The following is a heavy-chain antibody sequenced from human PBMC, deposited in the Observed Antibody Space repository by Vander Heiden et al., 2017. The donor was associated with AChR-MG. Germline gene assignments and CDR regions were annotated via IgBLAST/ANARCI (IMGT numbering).Heavy chain of an antibody. J-gene: IGHJ4*02. CDR2: IIPILGTA. D-gene: IGHD5-18*01. V-gene: IGHV1-69*01. CDR1: GGTFSSYA. CDR3: TRTAYRGYSYGYSDY. Sequence: QVQLVQSGAEMQKPGSSVKVSCKASGGTFSSYAMSGVLQAPGQGVEWMGGIIPILGTANYAQKVQGRVTITADESTSTAYMELSSLRSEERAVYYCTRTAYRGYSYGYSDYWGQGTLVTVSS.